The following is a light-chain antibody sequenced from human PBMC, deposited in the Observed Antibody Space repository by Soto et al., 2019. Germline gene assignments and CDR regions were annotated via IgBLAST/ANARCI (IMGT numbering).Light chain of an antibody. CDR3: QQYNSYSPWT. CDR2: DAS. Sequence: DIQMTQSPSTLSASVGDRVTITCRASQSISSWLAWYQQKPGKAPKLLIYDASSLESGVPSRFSGSGSGTECTLTIIGLQPDDFATYYCQQYNSYSPWTFGQGTKLEIK. CDR1: QSISSW. J-gene: IGKJ2*02. V-gene: IGKV1-5*01.